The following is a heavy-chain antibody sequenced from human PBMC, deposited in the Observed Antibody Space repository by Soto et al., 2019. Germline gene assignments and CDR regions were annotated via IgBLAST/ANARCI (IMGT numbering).Heavy chain of an antibody. CDR2: IIPIFGTA. J-gene: IGHJ4*02. V-gene: IGHV1-69*13. D-gene: IGHD6-6*01. CDR3: ARDTGIAARPFAY. CDR1: GGTFSSYA. Sequence: SVKVSCKASGGTFSSYAISWVRQAPGQGLEWMGGIIPIFGTANYAQKFQGRVTITADESTSTAYMELSSLRSEDTAAYYCARDTGIAARPFAYWGKETLVTVSS.